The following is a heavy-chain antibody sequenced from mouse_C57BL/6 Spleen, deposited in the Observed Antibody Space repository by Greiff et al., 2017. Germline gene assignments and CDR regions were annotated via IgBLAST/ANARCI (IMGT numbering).Heavy chain of an antibody. V-gene: IGHV14-2*01. CDR3: ARFGSSYYFDY. CDR1: GFNITDYY. J-gene: IGHJ2*01. Sequence: VQLQQSGAELVKPGASVKLSCTASGFNITDYYMHWVKQRTEQGLEWIGRIDPEDGETKYAQKFQGKATITADTSSNTAYLQLSSLTSEDTAVYYCARFGSSYYFDYWCQGTTLTVSS. D-gene: IGHD1-1*01. CDR2: IDPEDGET.